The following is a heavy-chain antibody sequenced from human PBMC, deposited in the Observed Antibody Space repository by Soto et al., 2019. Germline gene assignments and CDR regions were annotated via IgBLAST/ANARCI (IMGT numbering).Heavy chain of an antibody. J-gene: IGHJ6*02. CDR2: INAGNGNT. Sequence: ASVKVSCKASGYTFTSYAMHWVRQAPGQRLEWMGWINAGNGNTKYSQKFQGRVTITRDTSASTAYMELSSLRSEDTAVYYCARGGGYGSGSYYKRGYYYYGMDVWGQGTTVTVSS. D-gene: IGHD3-10*01. CDR1: GYTFTSYA. V-gene: IGHV1-3*01. CDR3: ARGGGYGSGSYYKRGYYYYGMDV.